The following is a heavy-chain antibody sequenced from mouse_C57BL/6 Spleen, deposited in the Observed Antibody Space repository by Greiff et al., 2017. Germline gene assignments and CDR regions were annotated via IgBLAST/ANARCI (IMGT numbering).Heavy chain of an antibody. D-gene: IGHD2-1*01. Sequence: QVQLQQSGAELVKPGASVKISCKASGYAFSSYWMNWVKQRPGKGLEWIGQIYPGDGDTNYNGKFKGKATLTADKSSSTAYMQLSSLTSEDSAVYFCARRGVYYGNGDAMDYWGQGTSVTVSS. J-gene: IGHJ4*01. CDR1: GYAFSSYW. CDR2: IYPGDGDT. CDR3: ARRGVYYGNGDAMDY. V-gene: IGHV1-80*01.